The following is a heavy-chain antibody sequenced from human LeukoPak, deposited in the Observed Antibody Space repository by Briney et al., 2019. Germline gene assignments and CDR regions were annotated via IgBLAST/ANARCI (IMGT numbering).Heavy chain of an antibody. CDR2: ISYDGSNK. CDR3: ASNESSGWPFDY. V-gene: IGHV3-30*04. J-gene: IGHJ4*02. CDR1: GFTFSSYA. D-gene: IGHD6-19*01. Sequence: GGSLRLSCAASGFTFSSYAMHWVRQAPGKGLEWVAVISYDGSNKYYADSVEGRFTISRDNSKNTLYLQMNSLRAEDTAVYYCASNESSGWPFDYWGQGTLVTVSS.